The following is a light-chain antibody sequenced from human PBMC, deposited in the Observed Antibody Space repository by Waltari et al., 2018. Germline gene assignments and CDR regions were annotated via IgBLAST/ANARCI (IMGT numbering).Light chain of an antibody. CDR3: QKYDRYPEA. CDR2: AAS. V-gene: IGKV1-27*01. J-gene: IGKJ1*01. CDR1: QGINKY. Sequence: DTQMSQSPSSLSAFVGDRVTITCRASQGINKYLAWYQQKPGKVPKLLIYAASTLQSGVPSRFSGSGFGTDFSLTIGSLQPEDVATYYCQKYDRYPEAFGQGTQVEIK.